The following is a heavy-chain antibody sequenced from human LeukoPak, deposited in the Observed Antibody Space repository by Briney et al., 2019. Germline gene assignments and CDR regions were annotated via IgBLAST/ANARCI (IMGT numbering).Heavy chain of an antibody. D-gene: IGHD6-13*01. V-gene: IGHV3-53*01. Sequence: GGSLRLSCAASGFTFSDHAMSWVRQAPGKGLEWVSVIYSGGSTYYADSVKGRFTISRDNSKNTLYLQMNSLRAEDTAVYYCARGLPGIAAAGLIDYWGQGTLVTVSS. J-gene: IGHJ4*02. CDR1: GFTFSDHA. CDR3: ARGLPGIAAAGLIDY. CDR2: IYSGGST.